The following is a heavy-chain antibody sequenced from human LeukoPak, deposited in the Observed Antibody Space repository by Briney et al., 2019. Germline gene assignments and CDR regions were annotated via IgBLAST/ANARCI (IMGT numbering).Heavy chain of an antibody. CDR2: IYYSGST. Sequence: PSETLSLTCTVSGGSISSYYWSWVRQPPGPGLEWIGYIYYSGSTNYNPSLKSRVTISVDTSKNQFSLKLSSVTAADTAVYYCARSIDYADDYWGQGTLVTVSS. CDR3: ARSIDYADDY. CDR1: GGSISSYY. J-gene: IGHJ4*02. V-gene: IGHV4-59*01. D-gene: IGHD4-17*01.